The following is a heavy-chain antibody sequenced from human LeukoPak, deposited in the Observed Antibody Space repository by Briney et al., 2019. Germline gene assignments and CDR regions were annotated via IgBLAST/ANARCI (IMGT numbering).Heavy chain of an antibody. V-gene: IGHV1-2*02. J-gene: IGHJ6*02. CDR1: GYTFTGYY. CDR2: INPNSGGT. Sequence: ASVKVSCKASGYTFTGYYMHWVRQAPGQGLEWMGWINPNSGGTNYAQKFQGRVTMTRDTSISTAYMELSRLRSDDTAVYYCARELYDILTGYYIRVSIGMDVWGQGTTVTVSS. D-gene: IGHD3-9*01. CDR3: ARELYDILTGYYIRVSIGMDV.